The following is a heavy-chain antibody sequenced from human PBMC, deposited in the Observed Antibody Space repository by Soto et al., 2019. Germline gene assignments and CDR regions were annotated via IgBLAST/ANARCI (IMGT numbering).Heavy chain of an antibody. D-gene: IGHD6-19*01. CDR2: INPNSGAT. CDR3: ATSRISIAVAGETEYYFDY. V-gene: IGHV1-2*04. J-gene: IGHJ4*02. CDR1: GYTFIGYY. Sequence: ASVKVSCKASGYTFIGYYMHWLRQAPGQGLEWMGWINPNSGATNYTQKFQGWITMTRDTSISTAYMELNRLRSDDTAVYYCATSRISIAVAGETEYYFDYWGQGTLVTVSS.